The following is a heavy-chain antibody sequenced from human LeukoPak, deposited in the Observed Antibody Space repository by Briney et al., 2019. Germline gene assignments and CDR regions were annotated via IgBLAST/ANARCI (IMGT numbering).Heavy chain of an antibody. Sequence: ASVKVSCKASGYTFTSYYMHWVRQAPGQGLEWMGIINPSGGSTSYAQKFQGRVTMTRDTSTSTVYMELSSLRSEDTAVYYCARWPRGYCSGGSCEEYWGQGTLVTVSS. D-gene: IGHD2-15*01. CDR2: INPSGGST. CDR3: ARWPRGYCSGGSCEEY. V-gene: IGHV1-46*01. CDR1: GYTFTSYY. J-gene: IGHJ4*02.